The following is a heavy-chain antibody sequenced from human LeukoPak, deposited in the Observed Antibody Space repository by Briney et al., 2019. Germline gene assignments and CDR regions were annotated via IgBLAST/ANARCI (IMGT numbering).Heavy chain of an antibody. J-gene: IGHJ4*02. V-gene: IGHV4-61*02. CDR2: IYTSGST. D-gene: IGHD1-26*01. Sequence: PSETLSLTCTVSGGSISSGSYYWSWIRQPAGKGLEWIGRIYTSGSTNYNPSLKSRVTISVDTSKNQFSLKLSSVTAADTAVYYCATWDPRGYYFDYWGQGTLVTVSS. CDR1: GGSISSGSYY. CDR3: ATWDPRGYYFDY.